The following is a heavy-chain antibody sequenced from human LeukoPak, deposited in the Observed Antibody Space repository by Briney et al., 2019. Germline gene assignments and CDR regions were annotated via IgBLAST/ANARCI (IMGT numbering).Heavy chain of an antibody. CDR3: ARPLLMGVDCSSTCCYPAPPGY. Sequence: ASVKVSCKASGYTFTGYYMHWVRQAPGQGLEWMGWINPNSGGTNYAQKFQGRVTMTRDTSISTAYMELSRLRSDDTAVYYCARPLLMGVDCSSTCCYPAPPGYWCQGTLVTVSS. J-gene: IGHJ4*02. D-gene: IGHD2-2*01. V-gene: IGHV1-2*02. CDR1: GYTFTGYY. CDR2: INPNSGGT.